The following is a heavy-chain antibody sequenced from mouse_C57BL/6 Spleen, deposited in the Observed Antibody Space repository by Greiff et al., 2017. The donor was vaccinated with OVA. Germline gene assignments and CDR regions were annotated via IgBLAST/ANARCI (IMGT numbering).Heavy chain of an antibody. V-gene: IGHV5-17*01. CDR1: GFTFSDYG. D-gene: IGHD2-4*01. Sequence: VQLKESGGGLVKPGGSLKLSCAASGFTFSDYGMHWVRQAPEKGLEWVAYISSGSGTTTYADTVKGRFTISRDNAKNTMFLQMTSLGSADTAMYYCARDDYDYWGQGTTLTVSS. CDR3: ARDDYDY. J-gene: IGHJ2*01. CDR2: ISSGSGTT.